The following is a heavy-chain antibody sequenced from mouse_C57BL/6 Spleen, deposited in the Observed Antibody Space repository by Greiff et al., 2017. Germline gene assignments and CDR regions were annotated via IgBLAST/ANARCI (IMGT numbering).Heavy chain of an antibody. V-gene: IGHV5-17*01. CDR3: ARDYYGSRYYYAMDY. Sequence: VQVVESGGGLVKPGGSLKLSCAASGFTFSDYGMHWVRQAPEKGLEWVAYISSGSSTIYYADTVKGRFTISRDNAKNTLFLQMTSLRSEDTAMYYCARDYYGSRYYYAMDYWGQGTSVTVSS. CDR1: GFTFSDYG. J-gene: IGHJ4*01. D-gene: IGHD1-1*01. CDR2: ISSGSSTI.